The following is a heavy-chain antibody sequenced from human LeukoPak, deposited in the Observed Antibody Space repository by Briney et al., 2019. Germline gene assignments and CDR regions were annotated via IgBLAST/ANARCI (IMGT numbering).Heavy chain of an antibody. V-gene: IGHV3-11*04. Sequence: GGSLRLSCAASGFTFSDYYMSWIRQAPGKGLEWVSYISSSGSTIYYADSVKGRFTISRDNAKNSLYLQMNSLRAEDTAVYYCASFSRHYYGSGPTGAFDIWGQGTMVTVSS. J-gene: IGHJ3*02. CDR2: ISSSGSTI. D-gene: IGHD3-10*01. CDR1: GFTFSDYY. CDR3: ASFSRHYYGSGPTGAFDI.